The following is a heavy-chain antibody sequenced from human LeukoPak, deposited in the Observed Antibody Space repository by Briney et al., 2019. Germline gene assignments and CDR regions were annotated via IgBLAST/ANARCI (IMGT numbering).Heavy chain of an antibody. D-gene: IGHD3-3*01. V-gene: IGHV3-30*03. CDR2: ISYDGSNK. J-gene: IGHJ6*02. Sequence: GGSLRLSCEASGFTFSSYGMHWVRQAPGKGLEGVAVISYDGSNKYYADSVKGRFTISRDNSKNTLYLQMNSLRAEDTAVYYCARDNYYDFWSGYYSSYYYGMDVWGQGTTVTVSS. CDR3: ARDNYYDFWSGYYSSYYYGMDV. CDR1: GFTFSSYG.